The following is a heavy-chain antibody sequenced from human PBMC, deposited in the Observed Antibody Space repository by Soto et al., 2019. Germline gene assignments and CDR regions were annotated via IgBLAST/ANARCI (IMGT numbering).Heavy chain of an antibody. CDR3: ARIPRNNWNYVFYFDY. Sequence: QVQLVQSGAEVKKPGASVKVSCKASGYTFTSYGISWVRQAPGQGLEWMGWISAYNGNTNYAQKLQGRVTMTTDTSTSTAYTELRSLRSDDTAVYYCARIPRNNWNYVFYFDYWGQGTLVTVSS. V-gene: IGHV1-18*01. CDR1: GYTFTSYG. D-gene: IGHD1-7*01. J-gene: IGHJ4*02. CDR2: ISAYNGNT.